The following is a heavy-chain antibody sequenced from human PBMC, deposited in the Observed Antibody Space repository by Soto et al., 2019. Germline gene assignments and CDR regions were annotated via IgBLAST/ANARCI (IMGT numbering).Heavy chain of an antibody. V-gene: IGHV1-2*02. J-gene: IGHJ4*02. CDR2: INPNSGGT. CDR1: GYTFTGYY. Sequence: ASVKVSCKASGYTFTGYYMHWVRQAPGQGLEWMGWINPNSGGTNYAQKFQGRVTLTRDTSISAAYMELSRLRSDDTAVYFCAHRCAGDCYSNSVDYWGPGTLVTVS. CDR3: AHRCAGDCYSNSVDY. D-gene: IGHD2-21*02.